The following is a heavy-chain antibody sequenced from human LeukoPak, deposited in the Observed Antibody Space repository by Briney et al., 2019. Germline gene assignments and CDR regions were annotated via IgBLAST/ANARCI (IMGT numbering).Heavy chain of an antibody. V-gene: IGHV1-69*05. Sequence: GASVKVSCKASGGTFSSYAISWVRQAPGQGLEWMGGIIPIFGTANYAQKFQGRVTITTDESTSTAYMELSSLRSEDTAVYYCAREMVPRLRLGELSSTSLGHAFDIWGQGTMVTVSS. J-gene: IGHJ3*02. CDR3: AREMVPRLRLGELSSTSLGHAFDI. CDR2: IIPIFGTA. D-gene: IGHD3-16*02. CDR1: GGTFSSYA.